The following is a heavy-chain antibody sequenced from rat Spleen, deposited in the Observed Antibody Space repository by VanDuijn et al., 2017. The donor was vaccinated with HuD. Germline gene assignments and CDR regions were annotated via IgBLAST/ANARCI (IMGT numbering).Heavy chain of an antibody. J-gene: IGHJ3*01. Sequence: EVQLVESGGGLVQPGRSLKLSCAASGISFSNYDMSWVRQAPTMGLDWVATISYDARRTYYRDSVKGRFTISRDNAKTILYLQMDSLRSEDTATYFCASRTGNWFAYWGQGTLVTVSS. CDR3: ASRTGNWFAY. V-gene: IGHV5-29*01. D-gene: IGHD5-1*01. CDR2: ISYDARRT. CDR1: GISFSNYD.